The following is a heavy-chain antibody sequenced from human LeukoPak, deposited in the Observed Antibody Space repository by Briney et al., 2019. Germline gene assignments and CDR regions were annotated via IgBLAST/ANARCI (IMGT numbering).Heavy chain of an antibody. CDR2: ISTYNGNT. CDR1: GYTFTNYG. CDR3: AREHGGSMYEAFDI. J-gene: IGHJ3*02. V-gene: IGHV1-18*01. D-gene: IGHD1-26*01. Sequence: ASVKVSCKASGYTFTNYGIGWVRQAPGQGLEWMGWISTYNGNTNYAQNLQGRVTMITDTSTSTVYMELGSLTSDGTAVYYCAREHGGSMYEAFDIWGQGTMVTVTS.